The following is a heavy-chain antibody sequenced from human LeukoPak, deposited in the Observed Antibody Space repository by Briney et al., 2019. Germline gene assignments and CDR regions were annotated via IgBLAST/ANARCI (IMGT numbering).Heavy chain of an antibody. D-gene: IGHD3-10*01. Sequence: GGSRRLSCAASEFTFSSYEMKWVRQAPGKGLEWVSYISSSGSTIYYADSVKGRFTVSRDNAKNSLFLQMNSLRVEDTAVYYCARVNYYGSGRSGMDVWGQGTTVTVSS. CDR1: EFTFSSYE. CDR3: ARVNYYGSGRSGMDV. V-gene: IGHV3-48*03. J-gene: IGHJ6*02. CDR2: ISSSGSTI.